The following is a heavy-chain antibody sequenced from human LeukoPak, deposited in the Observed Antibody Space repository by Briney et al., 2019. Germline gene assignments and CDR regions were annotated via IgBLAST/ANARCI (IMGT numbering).Heavy chain of an antibody. CDR1: GFTFSSYA. V-gene: IGHV3-23*01. Sequence: PGGSLRLSCAAPGFTFSSYAMSWVRQAPGKGLEWVSAIRGSGGSTYYADSVKGRFTISRDNSKNTLYLQMYSLRAEDTAVYYCAKDQYYYGSGSYWVDYWGQGTLVTVSS. CDR3: AKDQYYYGSGSYWVDY. D-gene: IGHD3-10*01. J-gene: IGHJ4*02. CDR2: IRGSGGST.